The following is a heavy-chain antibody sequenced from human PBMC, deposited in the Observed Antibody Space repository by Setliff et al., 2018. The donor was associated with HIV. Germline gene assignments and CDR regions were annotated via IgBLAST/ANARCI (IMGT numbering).Heavy chain of an antibody. Sequence: PGGSLRLSCAASGFTFSSYWMSWVRQAPGKGLEWVANIKQDGSEKYYVDSVKGRFTISRDNARNSLYLQMHSLRAEDTAVYYCARDANWERGSHYFDYWGQGTLVTSPQ. CDR1: GFTFSSYW. J-gene: IGHJ4*02. D-gene: IGHD7-27*01. CDR3: ARDANWERGSHYFDY. CDR2: IKQDGSEK. V-gene: IGHV3-7*01.